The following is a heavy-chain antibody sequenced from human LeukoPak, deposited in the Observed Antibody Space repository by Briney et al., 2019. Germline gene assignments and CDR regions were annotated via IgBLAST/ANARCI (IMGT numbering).Heavy chain of an antibody. J-gene: IGHJ3*02. Sequence: GGSLRLSCAASGFTFSSYAMSWVRQAPGKGLEWVSAISGSGGSTYYADSVKGRFTISRDNSRNTLYLQMNSLRAEDTAVYYCAKIPDYSPDAFDIWGQGTMVTVSS. CDR2: ISGSGGST. V-gene: IGHV3-23*01. CDR3: AKIPDYSPDAFDI. D-gene: IGHD4-11*01. CDR1: GFTFSSYA.